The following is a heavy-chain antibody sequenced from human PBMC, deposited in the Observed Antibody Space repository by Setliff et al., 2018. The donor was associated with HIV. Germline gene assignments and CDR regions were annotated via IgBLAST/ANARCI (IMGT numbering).Heavy chain of an antibody. CDR3: AKTQTVITVYGPFDS. D-gene: IGHD4-4*01. CDR1: GFPVSYYI. CDR2: ISSSGTTI. J-gene: IGHJ4*02. Sequence: GGSLRLSCAASGFPVSYYIMNWVRQAPGKGLEWVSYISSSGTTIYYADSVKGRFTISRDNAKNSLYLQMNSLRAEDTAMYYCAKTQTVITVYGPFDSWGQGTPVTVSS. V-gene: IGHV3-48*04.